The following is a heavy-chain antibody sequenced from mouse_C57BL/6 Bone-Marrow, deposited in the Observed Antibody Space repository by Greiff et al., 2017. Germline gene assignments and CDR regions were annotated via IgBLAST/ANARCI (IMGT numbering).Heavy chain of an antibody. V-gene: IGHV1-31*01. CDR2: IYPYNGVS. J-gene: IGHJ1*03. Sequence: VQLKESGPELVKPGASVKISCKASGYSFTGYYMHWVKQSHGNILDWIGYIYPYNGVSSYNQKFKGKATLTVDKSSSIAYMELRSLTSEDSAVYYCARGGYYEEFLHWYFDVWGTGTTVTVSS. CDR1: GYSFTGYY. D-gene: IGHD2-3*01. CDR3: ARGGYYEEFLHWYFDV.